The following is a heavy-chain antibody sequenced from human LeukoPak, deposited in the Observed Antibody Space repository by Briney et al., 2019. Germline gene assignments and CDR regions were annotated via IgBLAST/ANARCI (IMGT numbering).Heavy chain of an antibody. Sequence: ASVKVSCKASGYTFTSYGISWVRQAPGQGLEWMGWISAYNGNTNYAQKLQSRVTMTTDTSTSTAYMELRSLRSDDTAVYYCARVVLRFLEWLLPDYYYYGMDVWGQGTTVTVSS. V-gene: IGHV1-18*01. CDR3: ARVVLRFLEWLLPDYYYYGMDV. J-gene: IGHJ6*02. D-gene: IGHD3-3*01. CDR2: ISAYNGNT. CDR1: GYTFTSYG.